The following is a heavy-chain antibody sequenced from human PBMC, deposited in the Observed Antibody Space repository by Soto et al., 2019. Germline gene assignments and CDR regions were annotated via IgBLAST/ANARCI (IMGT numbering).Heavy chain of an antibody. V-gene: IGHV1-69*08. D-gene: IGHD1-1*01. CDR1: GGTFSSYT. CDR3: ARDVPTGTT. J-gene: IGHJ5*02. Sequence: QVQLVQSGAEVKKPGSSVKVSCKASGGTFSSYTISWVRQAPGQGLEWMGRIIPILGIANYAQKFQGRVTITADKAASTAYMELSSLRFEDTAVYYCARDVPTGTTWGQGTLVTVSS. CDR2: IIPILGIA.